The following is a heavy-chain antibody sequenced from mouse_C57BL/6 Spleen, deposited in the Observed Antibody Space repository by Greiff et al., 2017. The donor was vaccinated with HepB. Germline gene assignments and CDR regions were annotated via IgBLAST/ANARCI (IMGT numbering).Heavy chain of an antibody. J-gene: IGHJ3*01. CDR1: GFTFSSYT. CDR3: ARPNYSNAWFAY. CDR2: ISGGGGNT. Sequence: EVKLVESGGGLVKPGGSLKLSCAASGFTFSSYTMSWVRQTPEKRLEWVATISGGGGNTYYPDSVKGRFTISRDNAKNTLYLQMSSLRSEDTALYYCARPNYSNAWFAYWGQGTLVTVSA. D-gene: IGHD2-5*01. V-gene: IGHV5-9*01.